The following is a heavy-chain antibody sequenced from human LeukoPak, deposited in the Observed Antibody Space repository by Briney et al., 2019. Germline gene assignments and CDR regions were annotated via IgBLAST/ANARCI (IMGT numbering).Heavy chain of an antibody. CDR1: GGSISSYY. V-gene: IGHV4-59*08. Sequence: SETLSLTCTVSGGSISSYYWGWIRQPPGKGLEWIGYISYSGSTNYNPSLKSRVTISVDTSKNQFSLKLNSVTAADTAVYYCARLSRLANHFDNWGQGTLVTVSS. CDR3: ARLSRLANHFDN. J-gene: IGHJ4*02. CDR2: ISYSGST. D-gene: IGHD3-3*02.